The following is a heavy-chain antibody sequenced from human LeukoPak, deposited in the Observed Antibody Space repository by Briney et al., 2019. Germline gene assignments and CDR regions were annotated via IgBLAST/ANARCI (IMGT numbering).Heavy chain of an antibody. D-gene: IGHD3-16*01. CDR3: AKDWGEYFDYVWGSFTSFDY. CDR1: GFTFSSYA. Sequence: PGGSLRLSCAASGFTFSSYAMSWVRQAPGKGLEWVSAISGSGGSTYYADSVKGRFTISRDNSKNTLYLQMNSLRAEDTAVYYCAKDWGEYFDYVWGSFTSFDYWGQGTLLTVSS. CDR2: ISGSGGST. J-gene: IGHJ4*02. V-gene: IGHV3-23*01.